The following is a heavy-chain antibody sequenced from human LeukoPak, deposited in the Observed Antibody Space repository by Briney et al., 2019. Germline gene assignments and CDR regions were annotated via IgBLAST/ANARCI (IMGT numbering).Heavy chain of an antibody. CDR1: GYTFTSYD. CDR2: INPSGGST. CDR3: ARDSDSSSWYGVFYFDY. Sequence: ASVKVSCKASGYTFTSYDINWVRQAPGQGLEWMGIINPSGGSTSYAQKFQGRVTMTRDMSTSTVYMELSSLRSEDTAVYYCARDSDSSSWYGVFYFDYWGQGTLVTVSS. V-gene: IGHV1-46*01. J-gene: IGHJ4*02. D-gene: IGHD6-13*01.